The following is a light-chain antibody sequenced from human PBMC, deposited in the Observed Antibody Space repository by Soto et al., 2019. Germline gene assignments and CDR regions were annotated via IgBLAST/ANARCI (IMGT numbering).Light chain of an antibody. V-gene: IGKV1-39*01. J-gene: IGKJ1*01. Sequence: IQMTQSPSSLSASVGDRVTITCRASQTIRTNLNWYQQKSAQAPKLLIYAASNLRHGVQSRFSGSGPGTHFTLTFASRQPEDFEPYYCLQGYNTHWTFGPGTTVAI. CDR1: QTIRTN. CDR3: LQGYNTHWT. CDR2: AAS.